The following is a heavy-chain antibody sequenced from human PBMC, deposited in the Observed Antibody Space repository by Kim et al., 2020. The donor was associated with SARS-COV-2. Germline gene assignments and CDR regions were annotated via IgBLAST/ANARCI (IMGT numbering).Heavy chain of an antibody. V-gene: IGHV3-49*04. Sequence: GGSLRLSCTASGFTFGDYAMSWVRQAPGKGLEWVGFIRSKAYGGTTEYAASVKGRFTISRDDSKSIAYLQMNSLKTEDTAVYYCTRPDLATRRGGYYYYGMDVWGQGTTVTVSS. CDR3: TRPDLATRRGGYYYYGMDV. D-gene: IGHD5-12*01. J-gene: IGHJ6*02. CDR1: GFTFGDYA. CDR2: IRSKAYGGTT.